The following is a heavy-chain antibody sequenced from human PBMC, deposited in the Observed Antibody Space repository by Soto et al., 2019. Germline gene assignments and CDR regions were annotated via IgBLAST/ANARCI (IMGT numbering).Heavy chain of an antibody. V-gene: IGHV4-59*01. CDR3: ARRYGGNFDY. CDR1: GGSISSYY. CDR2: IYYSGST. D-gene: IGHD1-26*01. J-gene: IGHJ4*02. Sequence: QVQLQESGPGLVKPSETLSLTCTVSGGSISSYYWSWIRQPPGKGLEWIGYIYYSGSTTYNPSLMSRVAISVDTSETLFSLKLTSVTAADTAVYYCARRYGGNFDYWGQGALVTVSS.